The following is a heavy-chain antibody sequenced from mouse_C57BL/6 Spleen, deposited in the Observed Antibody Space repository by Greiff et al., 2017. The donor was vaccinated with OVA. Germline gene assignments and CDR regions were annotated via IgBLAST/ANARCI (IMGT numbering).Heavy chain of an antibody. CDR2: IDPETGGT. CDR1: GYTFTDYE. J-gene: IGHJ1*03. CDR3: TRSNYYGSRYFDV. V-gene: IGHV1-15*01. Sequence: VQVVESGAELVRPGASVTLSCKASGYTFTDYEMHWVKQTPVHGLEWIGAIDPETGGTAYNQKFKGKAILTADKSSSTAYMELRSLTSEDSAVYYCTRSNYYGSRYFDVWGTGTTVTVSS. D-gene: IGHD1-1*01.